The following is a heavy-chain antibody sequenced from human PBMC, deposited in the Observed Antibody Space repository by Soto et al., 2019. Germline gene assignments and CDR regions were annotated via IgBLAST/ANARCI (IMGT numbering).Heavy chain of an antibody. D-gene: IGHD6-6*01. J-gene: IGHJ5*02. V-gene: IGHV1-69*13. CDR1: GGTFSMYA. CDR2: IIPIFGTA. Sequence: SVKVSCKASGGTFSMYAISCVRQSPLQGLEWMGGIIPIFGTANYAQKFQGRVTITADESTSTAYMELSSLRSEDTAVYYCARARIAARYGSNNWFDPWGQGTLVTVSS. CDR3: ARARIAARYGSNNWFDP.